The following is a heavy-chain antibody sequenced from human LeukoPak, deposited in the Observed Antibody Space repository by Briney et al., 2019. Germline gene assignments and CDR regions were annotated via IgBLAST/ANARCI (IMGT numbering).Heavy chain of an antibody. CDR2: IYTSGST. J-gene: IGHJ5*02. D-gene: IGHD3-3*01. V-gene: IGHV4-4*09. CDR3: ARLGNTIFGVVTRYWFDP. Sequence: PSETLPLTCTVYVGSISSYYWSWIRQPPAKGLEWIGYIYTSGSTNYNPSLESRVTISVDTSKYQFSLKLSSVTAADTAVYYCARLGNTIFGVVTRYWFDPWGQGTLVTVSS. CDR1: VGSISSYY.